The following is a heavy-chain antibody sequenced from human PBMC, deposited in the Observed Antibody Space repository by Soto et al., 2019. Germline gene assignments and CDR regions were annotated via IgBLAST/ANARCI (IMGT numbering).Heavy chain of an antibody. CDR1: EGTFNSYA. D-gene: IGHD6-13*01. J-gene: IGHJ4*02. CDR3: ASGASRWCPYLFDS. V-gene: IGHV1-69*01. Sequence: QAQVVQSGTEVRKPGSSVKLSCKASEGTFNSYAIAWVRQAPGQGLEWMGGIIPYYNTLNYAQKFQDRVTITADDSTNTVYMELSSLRSDDTAVYFCASGASRWCPYLFDSWAQGTLVTVSS. CDR2: IIPYYNTL.